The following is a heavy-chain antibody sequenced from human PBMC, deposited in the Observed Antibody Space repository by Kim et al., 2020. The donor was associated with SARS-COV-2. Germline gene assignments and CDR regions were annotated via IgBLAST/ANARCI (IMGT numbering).Heavy chain of an antibody. CDR2: IIPILGIA. CDR1: GGTFSSYA. CDR3: ARVGCSGGSCYSGWYYYYG. Sequence: SVKVSCKASGGTFSSYAISWVRQAPGQGLEWMGRIIPILGIANYAQKFQGRVTITADKSTSTAYMELSSLRSEDTAVYYCARVGCSGGSCYSGWYYYYG. D-gene: IGHD2-15*01. V-gene: IGHV1-69*04. J-gene: IGHJ6*01.